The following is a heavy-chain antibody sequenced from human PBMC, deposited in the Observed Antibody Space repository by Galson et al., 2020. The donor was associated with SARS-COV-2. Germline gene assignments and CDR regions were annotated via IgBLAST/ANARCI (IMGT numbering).Heavy chain of an antibody. CDR1: GFSFDGHG. J-gene: IGHJ4*02. Sequence: TGGSLRLSCAASGFSFDGHGMHWVRQAPGKGPEWVSGISWNSGVIDYADSVKGRFTISRDNAKNSLFLQMNSLRTEDTALYYCVKKINGWYAFDSGGQGTLVTVSS. D-gene: IGHD6-19*01. V-gene: IGHV3-9*01. CDR3: VKKINGWYAFDS. CDR2: ISWNSGVI.